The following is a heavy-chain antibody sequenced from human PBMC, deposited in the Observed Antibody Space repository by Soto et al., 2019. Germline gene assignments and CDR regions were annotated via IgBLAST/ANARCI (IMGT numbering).Heavy chain of an antibody. CDR1: GGSISSSTFY. J-gene: IGHJ4*02. D-gene: IGHD1-20*01. V-gene: IGHV4-39*01. CDR3: ARQKLTGDRGGYFDY. CDR2: IYYSGIT. Sequence: SETLSLTCIVSGGSISSSTFYWGWIRQPPGKGLDWIGNIYYSGITYYNSSLNSRVTISVDTSKNQFSLKLSSVTAADTAVYYCARQKLTGDRGGYFDYWGQGTLVTVSS.